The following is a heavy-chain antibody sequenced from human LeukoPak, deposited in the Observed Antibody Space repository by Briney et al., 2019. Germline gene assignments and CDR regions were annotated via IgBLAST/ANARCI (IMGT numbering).Heavy chain of an antibody. CDR2: INHSGST. CDR1: GGSFSGYY. J-gene: IGHJ6*04. Sequence: PSETLSLTCAVYGGSFSGYYWSWIRQPPGKGREWIGEINHSGSTNYNPSLKSRVTISVDTAKNHCSLKLSSVTAADTAVYYCARLHCSSTSCYGPLYYYYGMDVWGKGTTVTVSS. CDR3: ARLHCSSTSCYGPLYYYYGMDV. D-gene: IGHD2-2*01. V-gene: IGHV4-34*01.